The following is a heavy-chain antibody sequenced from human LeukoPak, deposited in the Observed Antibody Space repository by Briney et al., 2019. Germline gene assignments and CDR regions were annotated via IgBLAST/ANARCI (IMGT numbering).Heavy chain of an antibody. V-gene: IGHV4-61*02. CDR1: GGSVTSGNY. J-gene: IGHJ4*02. Sequence: PSETLSLTCTVSGGSVTSGNYWNWIRQPAGKGLEWIGRIYTNGGASYNPSLKSRVAISIDASKNQFSLKLSSVTAADTAVYYCAREPPGYWGQGILVTVSS. CDR2: IYTNGGA. CDR3: AREPPGY.